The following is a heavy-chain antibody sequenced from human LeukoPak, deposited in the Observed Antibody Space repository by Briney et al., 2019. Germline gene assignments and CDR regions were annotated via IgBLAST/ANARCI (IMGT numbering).Heavy chain of an antibody. D-gene: IGHD4-17*01. CDR3: ARDPNYGDYLADWYFDL. V-gene: IGHV4-61*02. CDR2: IYTSGST. CDR1: GGSISSGSYY. Sequence: SSQTLSLTCTVSGGSISSGSYYWSWIRQPAGKGLEWIGRIYTSGSTNYNPSLKGRVTMSVDTSKNQFSLKLSSVTAADTAVYYCARDPNYGDYLADWYFDLWGRGTLVTVSS. J-gene: IGHJ2*01.